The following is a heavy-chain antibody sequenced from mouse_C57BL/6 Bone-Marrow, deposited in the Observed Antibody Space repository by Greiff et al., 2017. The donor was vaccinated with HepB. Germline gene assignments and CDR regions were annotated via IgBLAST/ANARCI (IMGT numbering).Heavy chain of an antibody. CDR2: IDPEDGET. J-gene: IGHJ2*01. CDR3: ARRPGGYLYYFDY. Sequence: VHVKQSGAELVKPGASVKLSCTASGFNIKDYYMHWVKQRTEQGLEWIGRIDPEDGETKYAPKFQGKATITADTSSNTAYLQLSSLTSEDTAVYYCARRPGGYLYYFDYWGQGTTLTVSS. D-gene: IGHD2-2*01. V-gene: IGHV14-2*01. CDR1: GFNIKDYY.